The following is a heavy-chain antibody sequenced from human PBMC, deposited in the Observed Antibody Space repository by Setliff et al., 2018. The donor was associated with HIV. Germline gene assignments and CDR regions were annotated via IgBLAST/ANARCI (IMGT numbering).Heavy chain of an antibody. CDR3: ARVRFSFNNVRCFDL. Sequence: PSETLSLTCAVYRGSFSHYYWTWIRQSPGKGLGWTAEINQERTTFYNPSLKSRLIMSLDTSRNEVSLRLNSVTAADTATYFCARVRFSFNNVRCFDLWGPGTRVTVSS. CDR2: INQERTT. J-gene: IGHJ2*01. V-gene: IGHV4-34*01. D-gene: IGHD1-20*01. CDR1: RGSFSHYY.